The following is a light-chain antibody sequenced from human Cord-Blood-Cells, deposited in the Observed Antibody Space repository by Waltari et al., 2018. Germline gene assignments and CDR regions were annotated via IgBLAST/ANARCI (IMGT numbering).Light chain of an antibody. CDR3: QQYNNWPPYT. V-gene: IGKV3-15*01. CDR2: GAS. Sequence: EIVMTQSPATLSVSPGERAIPSCRASQSVSSNLAWYQQKPGQAPRLLIYGASTRATGIPARFSGSGSGTEFTLTISSLQSEDFAVYYCQQYNNWPPYTFGQGTKLEIK. CDR1: QSVSSN. J-gene: IGKJ2*01.